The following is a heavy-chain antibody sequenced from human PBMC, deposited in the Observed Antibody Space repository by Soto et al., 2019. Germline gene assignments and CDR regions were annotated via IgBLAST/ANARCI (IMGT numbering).Heavy chain of an antibody. CDR3: AGLQINYYYMDV. Sequence: PSETLSLTCTVSGGSISSYYWNWIRQPPGKGLEWIGDIYYSGSSTYNPSLKSRVTISVDMSRNQFSLRLSSVTAADTAVYYCAGLQINYYYMDVWGKGTTVPVSS. J-gene: IGHJ6*03. D-gene: IGHD1-1*01. V-gene: IGHV4-59*01. CDR1: GGSISSYY. CDR2: IYYSGSS.